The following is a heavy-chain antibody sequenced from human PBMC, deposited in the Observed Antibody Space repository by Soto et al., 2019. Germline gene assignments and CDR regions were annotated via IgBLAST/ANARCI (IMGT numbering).Heavy chain of an antibody. CDR2: IIPIFGTA. CDR3: ARALKILGARSYYYYYYGMDV. V-gene: IGHV1-69*13. Sequence: SVKVSCKASGGTFSSYAISWGRQAPGQGLEWMGGIIPIFGTANYAQKFQGRVTITADESTSTAYMELSSLRSEDTAVYYCARALKILGARSYYYYYYGMDVWGQGTTVTVSS. D-gene: IGHD6-6*01. J-gene: IGHJ6*02. CDR1: GGTFSSYA.